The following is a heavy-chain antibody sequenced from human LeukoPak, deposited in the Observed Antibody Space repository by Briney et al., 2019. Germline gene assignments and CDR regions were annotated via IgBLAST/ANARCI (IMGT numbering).Heavy chain of an antibody. V-gene: IGHV3-30-3*02. D-gene: IGHD3-22*01. CDR3: AKKGYYDGSGYYMYYFDH. Sequence: GGSLKLSCAASGFTFSSYAMHWVRQAPGKGLEWVAVISYDGSNKYYADSVKGRFTISRDNSKNTLYLQMNSLRAEDTAVYYCAKKGYYDGSGYYMYYFDHWGQGTLVTVSS. CDR2: ISYDGSNK. CDR1: GFTFSSYA. J-gene: IGHJ4*02.